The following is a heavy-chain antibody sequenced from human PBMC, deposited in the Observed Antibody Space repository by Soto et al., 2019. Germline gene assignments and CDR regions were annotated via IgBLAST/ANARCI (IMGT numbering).Heavy chain of an antibody. CDR2: ISGSGGST. CDR1: VFTFSSYA. Sequence: PWWSLRLSCSASVFTFSSYAMSWFRQAPGKGLEWVSAISGSGGSTYYADSVKGRFTISRDNSKNTLYLQMNSLRAEDTAVYYCAKDNRNGYSYGPDYYYGMDVWGQGTTVTVSS. CDR3: AKDNRNGYSYGPDYYYGMDV. D-gene: IGHD5-18*01. V-gene: IGHV3-23*01. J-gene: IGHJ6*02.